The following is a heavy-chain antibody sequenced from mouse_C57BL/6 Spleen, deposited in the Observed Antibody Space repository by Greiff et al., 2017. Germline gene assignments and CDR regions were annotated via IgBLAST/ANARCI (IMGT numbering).Heavy chain of an antibody. D-gene: IGHD1-1*01. CDR3: ARYYYGSSSDAMDY. CDR2: IDPSDSYT. CDR1: GYTFTSYW. V-gene: IGHV1-50*01. Sequence: QVQLQQPGAELVKPGASVKLSCKASGYTFTSYWMQWVKQRPGQGLEWIGEIDPSDSYTNYNQKFKGKATLTVDTSSSTAYMQLSSLTSEDSAVYYCARYYYGSSSDAMDYWGQGTSVTVSS. J-gene: IGHJ4*01.